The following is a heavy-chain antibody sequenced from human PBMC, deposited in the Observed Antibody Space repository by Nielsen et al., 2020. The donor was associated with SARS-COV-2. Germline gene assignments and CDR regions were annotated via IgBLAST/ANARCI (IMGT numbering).Heavy chain of an antibody. D-gene: IGHD2-2*01. Sequence: WIRQPPGKGLEWIGSIYHSGSTYYNPSLKSRVTISVDTSKNQFSLKLSPVTAADTAVYYCARYLNTPVIVVVPAAMNAFDIWGQGTMVTVSS. J-gene: IGHJ3*02. CDR2: IYHSGST. V-gene: IGHV4-38-2*01. CDR3: ARYLNTPVIVVVPAAMNAFDI.